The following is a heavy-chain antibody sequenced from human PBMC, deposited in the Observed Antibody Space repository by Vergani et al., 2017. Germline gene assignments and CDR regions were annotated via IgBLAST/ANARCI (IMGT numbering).Heavy chain of an antibody. Sequence: EVQLLESGGGLVQPGGSLRLSCVASGFTFKSHAMSWVRQAPGKGLEWVSVIKSDGRTSYAESVRGRFTISRDTSRNAVYLQMNILRVEDTGVYYCTRSECSGTTCYGHYFDLWGHGILVTVSS. CDR2: IKSDGRT. D-gene: IGHD2-15*01. V-gene: IGHV3-66*02. CDR1: GFTFKSHA. J-gene: IGHJ4*01. CDR3: TRSECSGTTCYGHYFDL.